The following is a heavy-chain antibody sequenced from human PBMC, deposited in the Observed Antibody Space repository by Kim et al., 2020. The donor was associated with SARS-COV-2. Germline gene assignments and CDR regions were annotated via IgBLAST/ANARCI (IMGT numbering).Heavy chain of an antibody. J-gene: IGHJ2*01. V-gene: IGHV3-30*07. CDR3: AREGGDGYNPCWYFDL. D-gene: IGHD5-12*01. Sequence: VKGRLTLSRDNSKNTLYQQMNSLRAEDTAVYYCAREGGDGYNPCWYFDLWGRGTLVTVSS.